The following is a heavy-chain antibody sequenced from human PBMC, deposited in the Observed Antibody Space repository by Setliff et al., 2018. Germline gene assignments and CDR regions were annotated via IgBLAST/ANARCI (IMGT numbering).Heavy chain of an antibody. J-gene: IGHJ3*02. CDR1: GGSISSGGYY. V-gene: IGHV4-31*03. Sequence: PSETLSLTCTVSGGSISSGGYYWSWIRQHPGKGLEWIGYIYYSGSTYYNPSLKSRVTISVDTSKNQFSLKLSSVTAADTAVYYCARVSPYYYDSSGPGAFDIWGQGTMDTVSS. D-gene: IGHD3-22*01. CDR2: IYYSGST. CDR3: ARVSPYYYDSSGPGAFDI.